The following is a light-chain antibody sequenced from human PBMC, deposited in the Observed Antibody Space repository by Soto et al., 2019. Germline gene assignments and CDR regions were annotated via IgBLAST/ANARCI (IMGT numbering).Light chain of an antibody. CDR1: QSIIRW. Sequence: DIQMTQSPSTLSASVGDRITITCRASQSIIRWLAWYQQKPGKAPKLLMYRASTLESGVPSRFSGSQSGTEFTLTINSLQPDDFATYYCQQYSGIWTFGQGTKVDIK. V-gene: IGKV1-5*03. CDR3: QQYSGIWT. CDR2: RAS. J-gene: IGKJ1*01.